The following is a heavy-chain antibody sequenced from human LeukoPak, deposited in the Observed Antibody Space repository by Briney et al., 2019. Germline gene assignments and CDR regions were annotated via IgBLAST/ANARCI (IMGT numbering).Heavy chain of an antibody. D-gene: IGHD3-22*01. CDR1: GFTFSSYA. CDR3: AKDLIYYYDSSGYYYDPYHDAFDI. J-gene: IGHJ3*02. V-gene: IGHV3-23*01. Sequence: GGSLRLSCAASGFTFSSYAMSWVRQAPGKGQEWVSAISGSGGSTYYADSVKGRFTISRDNSKNTLYLQMNSLRAEDTAVYYCAKDLIYYYDSSGYYYDPYHDAFDIWGQGTMVTVSS. CDR2: ISGSGGST.